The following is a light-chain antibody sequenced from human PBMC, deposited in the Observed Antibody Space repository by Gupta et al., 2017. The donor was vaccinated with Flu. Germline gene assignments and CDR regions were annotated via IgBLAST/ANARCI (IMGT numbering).Light chain of an antibody. CDR2: GAS. Sequence: PGERATLSCRASQRVSGNLAWYQHKPGQAPRLVIYGASIRATGVPARFSGGGSGTEFTPTISSLESADSAVYYCQQYDTWPLFGQGTKLEIK. J-gene: IGKJ2*01. CDR3: QQYDTWPL. CDR1: QRVSGN. V-gene: IGKV3-15*01.